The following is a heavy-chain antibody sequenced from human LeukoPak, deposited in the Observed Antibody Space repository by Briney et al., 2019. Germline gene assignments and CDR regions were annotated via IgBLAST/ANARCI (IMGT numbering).Heavy chain of an antibody. D-gene: IGHD6-13*01. V-gene: IGHV4-4*02. J-gene: IGHJ4*01. CDR1: GGSISSSNW. CDR2: IYHSGST. CDR3: ASDKGYSNNYFDY. Sequence: PSGTLSLTCAVSGGSISSSNWWSWVRQPPGKGLEWIGEIYHSGSTNYNPSLKSRVTISVDTSRNQFSLKLSSVTAADTALYYCASDKGYSNNYFDYWGQGTLVTVSS.